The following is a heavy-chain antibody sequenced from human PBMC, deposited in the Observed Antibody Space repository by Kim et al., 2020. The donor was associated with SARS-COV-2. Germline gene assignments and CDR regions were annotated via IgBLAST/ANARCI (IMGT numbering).Heavy chain of an antibody. J-gene: IGHJ4*02. Sequence: GGSLRLSCAASGFTFSGYWMSWVRQAPGKGLEWVANIKQDGSEKYYVDSVKGRFTISRDNAKNSLYLQMNSLRAEDTAVYYCARDSGYYDSSDYPIDYWGQGTLVTVSS. D-gene: IGHD3-22*01. V-gene: IGHV3-7*01. CDR1: GFTFSGYW. CDR3: ARDSGYYDSSDYPIDY. CDR2: IKQDGSEK.